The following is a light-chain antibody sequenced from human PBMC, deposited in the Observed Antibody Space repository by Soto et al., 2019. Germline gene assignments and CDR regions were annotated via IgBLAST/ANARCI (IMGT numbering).Light chain of an antibody. V-gene: IGKV3-15*01. Sequence: LMTQSPATLSVSPGERATLSCRASQNLRSSLAWYQQKPGQAPRLLIYGASTRATGIPARFSGSGSGTEFTLTISSLQSEDFEVYFCQQYNIWPQTFGQGTKVDNK. CDR2: GAS. CDR1: QNLRSS. CDR3: QQYNIWPQT. J-gene: IGKJ1*01.